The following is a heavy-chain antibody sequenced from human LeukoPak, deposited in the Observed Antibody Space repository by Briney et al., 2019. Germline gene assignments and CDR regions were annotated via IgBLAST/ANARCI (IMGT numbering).Heavy chain of an antibody. Sequence: GGSLRLSCAASGFTFSSHAMSWVRQAPGKGLEWVSAISGSGGSTYYADSVKGRFTISRDNSKNTLYLQMNSLRAEDTAVYYCAKAPQPVFTMIVVVITFFDYWGQGTLVTVSS. CDR2: ISGSGGST. CDR1: GFTFSSHA. J-gene: IGHJ4*02. D-gene: IGHD3-22*01. V-gene: IGHV3-23*01. CDR3: AKAPQPVFTMIVVVITFFDY.